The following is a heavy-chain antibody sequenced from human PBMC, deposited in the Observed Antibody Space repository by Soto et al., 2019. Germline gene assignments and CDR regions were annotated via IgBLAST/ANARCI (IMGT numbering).Heavy chain of an antibody. Sequence: GGSLRLSCAASGFTFSSYAMSWVRQAPGKGLEWVSAISGSGGSTYYVDSVKGRFTISRDNSKNTLYLQMNSLRAEDTAVYYCAKEYCSGGSCFHNYWGQGTLVTVSS. CDR2: ISGSGGST. CDR1: GFTFSSYA. J-gene: IGHJ4*02. CDR3: AKEYCSGGSCFHNY. D-gene: IGHD2-15*01. V-gene: IGHV3-23*01.